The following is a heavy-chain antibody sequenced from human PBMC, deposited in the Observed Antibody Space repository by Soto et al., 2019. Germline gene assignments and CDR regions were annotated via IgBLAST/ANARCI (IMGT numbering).Heavy chain of an antibody. V-gene: IGHV2-5*02. D-gene: IGHD6-6*01. CDR2: IYWDDDK. CDR3: AHRRMPRPADY. J-gene: IGHJ4*02. Sequence: QITLKESGPPLVKPTQTLTLTCTFSGFSLTTSGVGVGWIRQPPGKALEWLALIYWDDDKRYSPSLKSRLTITNDSSKNQVVLTMTNMDPVDTATYSCAHRRMPRPADYWGQGTLVTVSS. CDR1: GFSLTTSGVG.